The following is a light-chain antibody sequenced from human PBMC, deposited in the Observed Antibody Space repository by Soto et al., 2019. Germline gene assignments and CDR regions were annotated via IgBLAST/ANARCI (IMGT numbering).Light chain of an antibody. CDR2: EAS. CDR3: QQLYTLPFT. V-gene: IGKV1-9*01. Sequence: DIQLTQSPSLLSVSIGDRVTITCRASHAISTFLAWYQQKPGKAPKLLIYEASTLQSGVPSRFSGSGSGTEFTLTISGLLPEDFAAYHCQQLYTLPFTFGQGTRL. J-gene: IGKJ5*01. CDR1: HAISTF.